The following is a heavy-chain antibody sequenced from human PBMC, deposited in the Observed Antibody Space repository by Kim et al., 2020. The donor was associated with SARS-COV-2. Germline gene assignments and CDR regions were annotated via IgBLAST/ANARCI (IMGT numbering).Heavy chain of an antibody. CDR2: ISAYNGNT. J-gene: IGHJ4*02. Sequence: ASVKVSCKASGYTFTSYGISWVRQAPGQGLEWMGWISAYNGNTNYAQKLQGRVTMTTDTSTSTAYMELRSLRSDDTAVYYCASHSTSGWYPDYWGQGTLVTVSS. V-gene: IGHV1-18*01. D-gene: IGHD6-19*01. CDR1: GYTFTSYG. CDR3: ASHSTSGWYPDY.